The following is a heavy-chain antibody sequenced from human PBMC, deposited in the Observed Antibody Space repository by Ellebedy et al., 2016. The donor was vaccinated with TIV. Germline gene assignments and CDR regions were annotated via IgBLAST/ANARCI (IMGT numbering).Heavy chain of an antibody. CDR3: AKGRSGTYIHHAFDY. D-gene: IGHD1-14*01. J-gene: IGHJ4*02. V-gene: IGHV3-23*01. CDR2: FGISGDTT. CDR1: GFTFSSSA. Sequence: PGGSLRLSCAASGFTFSSSAMSWVRQAPGKGLEWVSGFGISGDTTYYADSVTGWFTISRDNSKNTLYLQMNSLRAEDTAIYYCAKGRSGTYIHHAFDYWGQGTLVTVSS.